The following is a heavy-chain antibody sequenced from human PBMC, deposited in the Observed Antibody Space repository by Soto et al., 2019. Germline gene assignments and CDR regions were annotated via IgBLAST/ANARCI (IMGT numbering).Heavy chain of an antibody. V-gene: IGHV1-18*01. Sequence: QVQLVQSGAEVKNSGASVKVSCKASGYTFTSYGFSWVRQAPGQGLEWMGWISASNGNTNYAQKFQGRVTITADKSTSTAYMELSSLRSEDTAVYYCASTSNWNYYYYGMDVWGQGTTVTVSS. J-gene: IGHJ6*02. D-gene: IGHD1-20*01. CDR3: ASTSNWNYYYYGMDV. CDR1: GYTFTSYG. CDR2: ISASNGNT.